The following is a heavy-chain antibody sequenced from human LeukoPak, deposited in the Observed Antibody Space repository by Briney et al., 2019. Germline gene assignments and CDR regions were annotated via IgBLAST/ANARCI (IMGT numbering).Heavy chain of an antibody. CDR1: GASISSGSSF. CDR3: ARHTQYMGFDS. CDR2: IYYSGDS. J-gene: IGHJ4*02. Sequence: SETLSLTCTSSGASISSGSSFWGWIRQPPGKGLEWIGNIYYSGDSYYSPSLQSRVTISVDTSKNQFSLKLSSVTAADTAVYYCARHTQYMGFDSWGQGTLVTVSS. V-gene: IGHV4-39*01. D-gene: IGHD1-1*01.